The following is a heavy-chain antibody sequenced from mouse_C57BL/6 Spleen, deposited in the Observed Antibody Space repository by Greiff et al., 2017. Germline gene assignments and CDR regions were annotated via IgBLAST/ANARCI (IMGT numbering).Heavy chain of an antibody. Sequence: QVQLQQPGAELVKPGASVKLSCKASGYTFTSYWMHWVKQRPGQGLEWIGMIHPNSGSTNYNEKFKSKATLPVDKSSSTAYMQLSSLTSEDSAVYYGARPYGNNAYAMDYWGQGTSVTVSS. D-gene: IGHD2-1*01. J-gene: IGHJ4*01. CDR3: ARPYGNNAYAMDY. CDR1: GYTFTSYW. V-gene: IGHV1-64*01. CDR2: IHPNSGST.